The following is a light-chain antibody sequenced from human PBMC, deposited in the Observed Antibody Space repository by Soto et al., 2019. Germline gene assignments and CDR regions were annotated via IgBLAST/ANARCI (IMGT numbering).Light chain of an antibody. Sequence: EIVLTQSPGTLSLSPGERATLSCRASQSVSSSYLAWYQQKPGQAPRLLIYGASSRATGIPDRFSGSGSGTDFTLTISRLEPEDFAVYFCQQYGNSPPNTFGQGTTVEIK. J-gene: IGKJ2*01. V-gene: IGKV3-20*01. CDR2: GAS. CDR1: QSVSSSY. CDR3: QQYGNSPPNT.